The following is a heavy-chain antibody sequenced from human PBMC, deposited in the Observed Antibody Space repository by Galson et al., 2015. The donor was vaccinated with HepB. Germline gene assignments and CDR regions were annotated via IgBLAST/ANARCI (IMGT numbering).Heavy chain of an antibody. CDR3: ARVDRRFPRATFSYFYYYGMNV. J-gene: IGHJ6*02. CDR1: GYPFSDYA. V-gene: IGHV7-4-1*02. D-gene: IGHD2-15*01. CDR2: IYTNTGNP. Sequence: SVKVSCKASGYPFSDYAVQGVRQAPGQGLEWMGWIYTNTGNPTYARAFTGRFVFSLDTSLSTAYLQIRSLKPEDTAVYYCARVDRRFPRATFSYFYYYGMNVWGQGTTVTVSS.